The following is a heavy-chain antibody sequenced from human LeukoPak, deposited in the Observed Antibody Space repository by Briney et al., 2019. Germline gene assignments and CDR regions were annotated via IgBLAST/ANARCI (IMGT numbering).Heavy chain of an antibody. J-gene: IGHJ5*02. Sequence: SETLSLTCNVSGASMSNYYWVWIRQPPGKGLEWIGSIYHSGTTYSGSTYYNPSLKSRVTISLDTSKNQFSLKVGSMTAADTAVYYCAREAFTMVRGVIILREKGNWFDPWGQGTLVTVSS. CDR2: IYHSGTTYSGST. V-gene: IGHV4-39*07. CDR1: GASMSNYY. D-gene: IGHD3-10*01. CDR3: AREAFTMVRGVIILREKGNWFDP.